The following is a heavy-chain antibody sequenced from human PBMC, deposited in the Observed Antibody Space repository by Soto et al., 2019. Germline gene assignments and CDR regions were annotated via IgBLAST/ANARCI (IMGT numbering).Heavy chain of an antibody. CDR3: ARGYVDTALYYYYYGMDV. D-gene: IGHD5-18*01. CDR1: CYTFTSYG. CDR2: ISAYNGNT. V-gene: IGHV1-18*01. Sequence: SGKVSFRASCYTFTSYGISWVRQAPGQGLEWMGWISAYNGNTNYAQKLQGRVTMTTDTSTSTAYMELRSLRSDDTAVYYCARGYVDTALYYYYYGMDVWGQGTTVTVSS. J-gene: IGHJ6*02.